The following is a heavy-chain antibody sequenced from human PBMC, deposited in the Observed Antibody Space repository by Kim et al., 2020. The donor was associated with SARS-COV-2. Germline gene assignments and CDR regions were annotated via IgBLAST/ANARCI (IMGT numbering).Heavy chain of an antibody. CDR3: AREGSLYGSGSWGLGY. CDR1: GFTFSSYA. Sequence: GGSLRLSCAASGFTFSSYAMHWVRQAPGKGLEWVAVISYDGSNKYYADSVKGRFTISRDNSKNTLYLQMNSLRAEDTAVYYCAREGSLYGSGSWGLGYWGQGTLVTVSS. D-gene: IGHD3-10*01. V-gene: IGHV3-30*04. J-gene: IGHJ4*02. CDR2: ISYDGSNK.